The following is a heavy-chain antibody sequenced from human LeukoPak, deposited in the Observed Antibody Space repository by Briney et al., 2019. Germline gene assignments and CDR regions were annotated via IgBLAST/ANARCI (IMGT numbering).Heavy chain of an antibody. V-gene: IGHV3-30*03. D-gene: IGHD5-18*01. CDR2: ISYDGSNK. CDR3: ASNTALDY. Sequence: GGSLRLSCAASGFTFSSYGMHWVRQAPGKGLEWVAVISYDGSNKYYADSVKGRFTISRDNSKNTLYLQMNSLRAEDTAVYYCASNTALDYWGQGTVVTVSS. CDR1: GFTFSSYG. J-gene: IGHJ4*02.